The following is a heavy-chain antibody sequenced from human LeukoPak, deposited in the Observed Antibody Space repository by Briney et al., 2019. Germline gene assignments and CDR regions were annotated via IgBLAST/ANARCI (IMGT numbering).Heavy chain of an antibody. D-gene: IGHD6-6*01. CDR1: GGSISSYY. Sequence: PSETLSLTCTVSGGSISSYYWSWIRRPPGKGLEWIGYIYNIGSTNYNPSLKSRATISVDTSKNQFSLKLSSVTAADTAVYYCARVGTSIAALGRFDPWGQGTLVTVSS. CDR3: ARVGTSIAALGRFDP. CDR2: IYNIGST. V-gene: IGHV4-59*01. J-gene: IGHJ5*02.